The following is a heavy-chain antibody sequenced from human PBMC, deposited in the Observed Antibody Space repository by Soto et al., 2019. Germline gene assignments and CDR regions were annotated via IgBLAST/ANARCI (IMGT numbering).Heavy chain of an antibody. V-gene: IGHV4-39*01. D-gene: IGHD3-9*01. CDR1: GGSISSSSYY. CDR2: IYYSGST. J-gene: IGHJ4*02. Sequence: PSETLSLTCPASGGSISSSSYYWGWIRQPPGKGLEWIGSIYYSGSTYYNPSLKSRVTISVDTSKNQFSLKLSSVTAADTAVYYCANIPLYYDILTGYQYPDYWGQGTLVTVSS. CDR3: ANIPLYYDILTGYQYPDY.